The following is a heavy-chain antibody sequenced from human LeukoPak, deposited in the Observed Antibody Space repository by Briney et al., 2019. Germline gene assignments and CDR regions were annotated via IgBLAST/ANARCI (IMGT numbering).Heavy chain of an antibody. CDR2: IYYSGST. CDR1: GGSISSSSYY. CDR3: ARDRSGSYDY. Sequence: SETLSLTCTVSGGSISSSSYYWGWIRQPPGKGLEWIGSIYYSGSTYYNPSLKSRVTISVDTSKNQFSLKLSSVTAADTAVYYCARDRSGSYDYWGQGRLVTVSS. J-gene: IGHJ4*02. D-gene: IGHD1-26*01. V-gene: IGHV4-39*07.